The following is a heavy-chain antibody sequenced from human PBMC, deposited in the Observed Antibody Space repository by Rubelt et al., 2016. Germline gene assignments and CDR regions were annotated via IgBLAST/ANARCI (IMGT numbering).Heavy chain of an antibody. CDR3: ARVQTNSVYSYGFVVFDI. CDR2: VSYDGSNK. J-gene: IGHJ3*02. CDR1: SSYA. Sequence: SSYAMHWVRQAPGKGLDWVAVVSYDGSNKFYADSVKGRFTISRDNAKNSLYLQMNSLRAEDTAVYYCARVQTNSVYSYGFVVFDIWGQGTMVTVSS. V-gene: IGHV3-30*04. D-gene: IGHD5-18*01.